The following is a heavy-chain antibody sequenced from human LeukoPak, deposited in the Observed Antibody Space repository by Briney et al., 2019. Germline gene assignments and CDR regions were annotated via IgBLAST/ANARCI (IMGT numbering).Heavy chain of an antibody. D-gene: IGHD4-11*01. J-gene: IGHJ4*02. V-gene: IGHV3-11*05. CDR2: ISSSNALI. Sequence: MLGGSLRLSCEASGFTFSDYYMSWIRQAPGKGLEWVSHISSSNALIQYADSVKGRFTISRDSSKNTLYLQMNSLRAEDTAVYYCAKGGYTVTQYYFDYWGQGTLVTVSS. CDR1: GFTFSDYY. CDR3: AKGGYTVTQYYFDY.